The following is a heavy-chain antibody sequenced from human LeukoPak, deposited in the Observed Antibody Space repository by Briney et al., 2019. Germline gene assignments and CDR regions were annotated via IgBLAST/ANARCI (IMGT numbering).Heavy chain of an antibody. V-gene: IGHV3-11*01. CDR2: ISSSGSTI. J-gene: IGHJ3*02. D-gene: IGHD6-19*01. Sequence: GGSLRLSCAASGFTSSDYYMSWIRQAPGKGLEWVSYISSSGSTIYYADSVKGRFTISRDNAKNSLYLQMNSLRAEDTAVYYCARAYSSGWWDAFDIWGQGTMATVSS. CDR1: GFTSSDYY. CDR3: ARAYSSGWWDAFDI.